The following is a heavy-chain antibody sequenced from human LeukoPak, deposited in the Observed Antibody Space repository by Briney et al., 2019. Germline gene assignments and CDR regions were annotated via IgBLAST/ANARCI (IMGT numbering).Heavy chain of an antibody. CDR1: GFTVSSNY. Sequence: GGSLRLSCAASGFTVSSNYMSWVRQAPGKGLEWVSAISGSGGSTYYADSVKGRFTISRDNSKNTLYLQMNSLRAEDTAVYYCARGEQWIQLWLRESKKFDYWGQGTLVTVSS. J-gene: IGHJ4*02. V-gene: IGHV3-23*01. CDR3: ARGEQWIQLWLRESKKFDY. D-gene: IGHD5-18*01. CDR2: ISGSGGST.